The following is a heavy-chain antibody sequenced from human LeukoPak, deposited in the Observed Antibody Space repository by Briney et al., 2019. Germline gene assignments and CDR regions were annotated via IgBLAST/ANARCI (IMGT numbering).Heavy chain of an antibody. CDR2: VSGSGDIT. CDR3: ARDTSSSGKDYYYYYYMDV. Sequence: GGSLRLSCAASGFTFSTYAMSWVRQAPGKGLEWVSTVSGSGDITYYPDSVKGRFTISRDNAKNSLYLQMNSLRAEDTAVYYCARDTSSSGKDYYYYYYMDVWGKGTTVTISS. D-gene: IGHD6-19*01. J-gene: IGHJ6*03. V-gene: IGHV3-23*01. CDR1: GFTFSTYA.